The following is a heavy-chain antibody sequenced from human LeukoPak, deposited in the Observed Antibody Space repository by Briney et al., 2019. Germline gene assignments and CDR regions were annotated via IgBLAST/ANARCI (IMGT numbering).Heavy chain of an antibody. D-gene: IGHD6-13*01. Sequence: ASVKVSCKASGYTFTSYGISWVRQAPGQGLEWMGWISAYNGNTNYAQKLQGRVTMTTDTSTSTAYMELRSLRSDDTAVYYCARVEHSSSYWYFDLWGRGTLVTVSS. CDR1: GYTFTSYG. V-gene: IGHV1-18*01. CDR3: ARVEHSSSYWYFDL. CDR2: ISAYNGNT. J-gene: IGHJ2*01.